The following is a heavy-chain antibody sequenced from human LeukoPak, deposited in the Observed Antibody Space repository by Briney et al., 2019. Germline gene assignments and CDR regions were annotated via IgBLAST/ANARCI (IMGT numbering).Heavy chain of an antibody. CDR1: QFTFSTSW. D-gene: IGHD3-22*01. CDR3: VRESTSSGYYYAPDY. J-gene: IGHJ4*02. V-gene: IGHV3-23*01. CDR2: ISGSGATT. Sequence: QPGGSLRLSCAASQFTFSTSWMTWVRQAPGKGLEWVSSISGSGATTYNADPLKGRFTISRDNSKNTLYLQMNSLRAEDTAVYYCVRESTSSGYYYAPDYWGQGTLVTVS.